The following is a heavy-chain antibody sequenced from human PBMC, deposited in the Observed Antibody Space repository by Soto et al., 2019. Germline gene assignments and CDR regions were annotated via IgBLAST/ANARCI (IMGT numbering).Heavy chain of an antibody. J-gene: IGHJ4*02. CDR3: AREGGSYYFDY. Sequence: EVQLVESGGGLVQPGGSLRLSCAASGFTFSSYAMHWVRQAPGKGLEYVSTIRTNGDSTYNVNSVKGRFTISRDNSKNTLYIQMGSLRAEDMAVYYGAREGGSYYFDYWGQGTLVTVSS. CDR1: GFTFSSYA. D-gene: IGHD1-26*01. V-gene: IGHV3-64*01. CDR2: IRTNGDST.